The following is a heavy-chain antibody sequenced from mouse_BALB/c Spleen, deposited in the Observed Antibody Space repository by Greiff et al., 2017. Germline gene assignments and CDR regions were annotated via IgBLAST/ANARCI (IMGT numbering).Heavy chain of an antibody. D-gene: IGHD2-4*01. J-gene: IGHJ3*01. V-gene: IGHV5-6-4*01. Sequence: EVMLVESGGGLVKPGGSLKLSCAASGFTFSSYTMSWVRQTPEKRLEWVATISSGGSYTYYPDSVKGRFTISRDNAKNTLYLQMSSLKSEDTAMYYCTRGPITTSRRVWFAYWGQGTLVTVSA. CDR2: ISSGGSYT. CDR1: GFTFSSYT. CDR3: TRGPITTSRRVWFAY.